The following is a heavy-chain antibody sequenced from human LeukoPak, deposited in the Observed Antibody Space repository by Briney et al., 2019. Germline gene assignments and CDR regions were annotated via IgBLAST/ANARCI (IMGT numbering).Heavy chain of an antibody. CDR2: IFHSGST. Sequence: SETLSLSCSVSGYSISSGFYWGWIRQPPGKGLEWIGSIFHSGSTYYNPSLKSRVTISVGTSKNLFSLKLNSVTVADTAVYYCARANYYDSSGYSRGAFDIWGQGTMVTVSS. J-gene: IGHJ3*02. V-gene: IGHV4-38-2*02. D-gene: IGHD3-22*01. CDR3: ARANYYDSSGYSRGAFDI. CDR1: GYSISSGFY.